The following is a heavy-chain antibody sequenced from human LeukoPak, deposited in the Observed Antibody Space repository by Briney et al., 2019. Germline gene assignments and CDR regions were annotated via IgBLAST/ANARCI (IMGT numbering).Heavy chain of an antibody. CDR2: ISHSGST. Sequence: SETLSLTCAVDGGSFSGYYWSWIRQPPGKGLEWIGEISHSGSTNYNPSLKSRVIISADTSKKQFSLKLDSVTAADTAVYYCARALYYYDSSGIIDYWGQGTLVTVSS. J-gene: IGHJ4*02. CDR3: ARALYYYDSSGIIDY. CDR1: GGSFSGYY. D-gene: IGHD3-22*01. V-gene: IGHV4-34*01.